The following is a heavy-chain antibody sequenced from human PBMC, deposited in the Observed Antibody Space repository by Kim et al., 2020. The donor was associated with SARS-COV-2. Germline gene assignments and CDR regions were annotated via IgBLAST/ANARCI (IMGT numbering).Heavy chain of an antibody. CDR1: GGSISSGDYY. Sequence: SETLSLTCTVSGGSISSGDYYWSWIRQPPGKGLEWIGYIYYSGSTYYNPSLKSRVTISVDTSKNQFSLKLSSVTAADTAVYYCARDQVIESGYCGGDCYSGWYFDLWGRGTLVTVSS. CDR2: IYYSGST. J-gene: IGHJ2*01. D-gene: IGHD2-21*02. CDR3: ARDQVIESGYCGGDCYSGWYFDL. V-gene: IGHV4-30-4*01.